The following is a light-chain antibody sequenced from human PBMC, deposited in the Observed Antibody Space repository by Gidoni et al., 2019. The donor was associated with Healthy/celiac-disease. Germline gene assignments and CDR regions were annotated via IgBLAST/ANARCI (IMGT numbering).Light chain of an antibody. CDR3: QQYNSYSYT. V-gene: IGKV1-5*03. Sequence: DNQMTQSPSTLSASVGDRVTITCRASQSISSWLAWYQQKPGKAPKLLIYKASSLESGVPSRFRGSGSGTAFPLTISSLQPDDFATYYCQQYNSYSYTFGQGTKLEIK. CDR1: QSISSW. CDR2: KAS. J-gene: IGKJ2*01.